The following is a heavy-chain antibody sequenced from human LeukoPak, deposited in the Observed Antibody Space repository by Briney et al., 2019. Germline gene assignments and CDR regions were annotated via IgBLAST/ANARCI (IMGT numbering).Heavy chain of an antibody. J-gene: IGHJ4*01. CDR3: VAGGHGNGFFGDY. CDR1: GFTFSSYS. D-gene: IGHD3-3*01. Sequence: PGGSLRLSCAASGFTFSSYSMNWVRQAPGKGLEWVSYISSSSSTIYYADSVKGRFTISRDNAKNSLYLQMNSLRAEDTAVYYCVAGGHGNGFFGDYWGHGTLVTVSS. CDR2: ISSSSSTI. V-gene: IGHV3-48*01.